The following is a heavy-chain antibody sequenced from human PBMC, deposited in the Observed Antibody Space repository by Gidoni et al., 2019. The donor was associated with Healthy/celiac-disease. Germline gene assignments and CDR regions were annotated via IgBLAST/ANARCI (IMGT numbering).Heavy chain of an antibody. V-gene: IGHV1-46*01. CDR2: INPSGGST. J-gene: IGHJ4*02. Sequence: QVQLVQSGAEVKKPGASVKVSCKASGSTFTSYYMHWVRQAPGQGLEWMGIINPSGGSTSYAQKFQGRVTMTRDTSTSTVYMELSSLRSEDTAVYYCARDYHRYCSGGSCPFDYWGQGTLVTVSS. D-gene: IGHD2-15*01. CDR1: GSTFTSYY. CDR3: ARDYHRYCSGGSCPFDY.